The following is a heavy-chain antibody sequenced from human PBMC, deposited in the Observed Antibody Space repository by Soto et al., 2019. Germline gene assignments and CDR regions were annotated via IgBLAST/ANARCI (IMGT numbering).Heavy chain of an antibody. CDR2: ISAYNGNT. Sequence: SVKVSCKASGYTFTSYGISWVRQAPGQGLEWMGWISAYNGNTNYAQKLQGRVTMTTDTSTSTAYMELRSLRSDDTAVYYCARDRRITIFGVVNRYYFDYWGQGTLVTVSS. CDR3: ARDRRITIFGVVNRYYFDY. D-gene: IGHD3-3*01. V-gene: IGHV1-18*01. CDR1: GYTFTSYG. J-gene: IGHJ4*02.